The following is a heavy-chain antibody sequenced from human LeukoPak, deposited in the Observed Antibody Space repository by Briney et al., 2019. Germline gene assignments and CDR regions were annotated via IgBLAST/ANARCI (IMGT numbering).Heavy chain of an antibody. D-gene: IGHD6-13*01. CDR2: IRYDGGKE. Sequence: GGSLRLSCAASGFTFSSYGMHWVRQAPGQGLEWVALIRYDGGKEYYADSVKGRFTISRDNSKNTLYLQMNSLRAEDTAVYYCAPSEEKQQLDPWGQGTLVTVSS. V-gene: IGHV3-30*02. J-gene: IGHJ5*02. CDR1: GFTFSSYG. CDR3: APSEEKQQLDP.